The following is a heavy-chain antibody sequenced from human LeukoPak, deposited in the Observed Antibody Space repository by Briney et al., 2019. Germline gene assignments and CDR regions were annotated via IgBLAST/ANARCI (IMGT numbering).Heavy chain of an antibody. CDR3: ARAGTGMDV. Sequence: LRLSCAASGFTVSTNYMIWVRQHPGKGLEWIGYIYYSGSTYYNPSLKSRVTISVDTSKNQFSLKLSSVTAADTAVYYCARAGTGMDVWGQGTTVTVSS. V-gene: IGHV4-31*02. CDR2: IYYSGST. J-gene: IGHJ6*02. CDR1: GFTVSTNY.